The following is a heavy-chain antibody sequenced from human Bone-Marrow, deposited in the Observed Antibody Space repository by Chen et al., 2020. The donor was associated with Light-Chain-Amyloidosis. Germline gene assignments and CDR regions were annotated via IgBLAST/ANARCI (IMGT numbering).Heavy chain of an antibody. D-gene: IGHD1-26*01. CDR3: ARPDLGIVGATMAYYYGMDV. V-gene: IGHV1-69*01. Sequence: QVQLVQSGAEVKKPGSSVKVSCKASGGTFSSYAISWVRQAPGQGLEWMGGIIPIFGTANYAQKFQGRVTITADESTSTAYMELSSLRSEDTAVYYCARPDLGIVGATMAYYYGMDVWGQGTTVTVSS. CDR2: IIPIFGTA. J-gene: IGHJ6*02. CDR1: GGTFSSYA.